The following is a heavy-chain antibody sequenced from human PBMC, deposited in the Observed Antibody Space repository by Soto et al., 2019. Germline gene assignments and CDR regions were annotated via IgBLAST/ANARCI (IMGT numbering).Heavy chain of an antibody. D-gene: IGHD6-13*01. V-gene: IGHV3-33*01. Sequence: GGSLRLSCAASGFTFSSYGMHWVRQAPGKGLEWVAVIWYDGSNKYYADSVKGRFTISRDNSKNTLYLQMNSLRAEDTAVYYCARVGSSPPDYYYYGMDVWGQGTTVTVSS. CDR2: IWYDGSNK. CDR3: ARVGSSPPDYYYYGMDV. J-gene: IGHJ6*02. CDR1: GFTFSSYG.